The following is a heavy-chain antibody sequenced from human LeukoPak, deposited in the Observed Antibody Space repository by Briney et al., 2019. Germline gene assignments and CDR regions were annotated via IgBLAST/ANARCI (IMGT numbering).Heavy chain of an antibody. CDR1: GGTFSSYA. J-gene: IGHJ4*02. CDR3: ARWRGSSRVNRLGWELLRGRDSYYFDY. D-gene: IGHD1-26*01. Sequence: SVKVSCKASGGTFSSYAISWVRQAPGQGLEWMGGIIPIFGTANYAQKFQGRVTITTDDSTSTAYMELSSLRSEDTAVYYCARWRGSSRVNRLGWELLRGRDSYYFDYWGQGTLVTVSS. CDR2: IIPIFGTA. V-gene: IGHV1-69*05.